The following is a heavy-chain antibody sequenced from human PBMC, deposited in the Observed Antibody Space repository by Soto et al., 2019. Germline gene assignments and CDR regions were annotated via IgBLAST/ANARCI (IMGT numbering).Heavy chain of an antibody. Sequence: SGPTLVNPPQTLTLTRTFSGFSLSTSGAGVGWIRQPPPKALEWLAVVYWDDDKRYSPSLKSRLTITKDTSKNQVVLKMTNMDPVDTDTYYCAYRLYAGWLTGSYYDYWGPGTLVTVSS. V-gene: IGHV2-5*02. CDR2: VYWDDDK. D-gene: IGHD7-27*01. CDR1: GFSLSTSGAG. CDR3: AYRLYAGWLTGSYYDY. J-gene: IGHJ4*02.